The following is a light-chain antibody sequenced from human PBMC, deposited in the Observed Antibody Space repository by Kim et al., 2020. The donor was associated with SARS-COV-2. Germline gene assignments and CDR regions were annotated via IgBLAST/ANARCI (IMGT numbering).Light chain of an antibody. CDR2: EVT. J-gene: IGLJ1*01. CDR1: SSDFGGYNY. V-gene: IGLV2-8*01. CDR3: TSHGGYNYV. Sequence: QSALTQPPSASGSPGQSVTISCSGTSSDFGGYNYVSWYQQHPGKAPKLIIYEVTKRPSGVPDRFSGSKSGNTASLTVSGLQAEDEADYYCTSHGGYNYVFGTGTQLTVL.